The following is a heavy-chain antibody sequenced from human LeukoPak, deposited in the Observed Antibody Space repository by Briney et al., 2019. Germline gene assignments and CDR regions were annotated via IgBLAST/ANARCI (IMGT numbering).Heavy chain of an antibody. CDR2: IRSNSNNYAT. V-gene: IGHV3-73*01. CDR1: GFILSGSG. CDR3: TRLDEAADGFVRGAVTRAYDI. J-gene: IGHJ3*02. Sequence: GGSLRLSCAASGFILSGSGIHWIRQASGKGLEWVGRIRSNSNNYATSYAASVKGRFTVSRDDSKNTAYLTMNSLETEDTAIYYCTRLDEAADGFVRGAVTRAYDIWGQGTMVTVSS. D-gene: IGHD3-10*01.